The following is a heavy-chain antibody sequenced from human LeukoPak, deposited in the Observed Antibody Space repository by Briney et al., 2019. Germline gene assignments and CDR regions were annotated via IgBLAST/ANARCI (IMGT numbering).Heavy chain of an antibody. D-gene: IGHD2-8*01. CDR2: IYPHASDV. J-gene: IGHJ4*02. CDR3: ATTPYYSTNGYCDY. V-gene: IGHV5-51*01. Sequence: GESLQISCQGSGYSFSTYWTGWARQLPGKGLEWMGIIYPHASDVKYTPSFQGQVTISADKSINTAYLQWSSLKASDTAVYYCATTPYYSTNGYCDYWGQGTPVTVSS. CDR1: GYSFSTYW.